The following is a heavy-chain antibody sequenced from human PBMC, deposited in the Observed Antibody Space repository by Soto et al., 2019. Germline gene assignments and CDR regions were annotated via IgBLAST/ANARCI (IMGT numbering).Heavy chain of an antibody. J-gene: IGHJ4*02. Sequence: PGGSLRLSCTAAGYNFSSYAMHWVRQATGKGLEWVAVISYDGSNKYYADSVKGRFTISRDNSKNTLYLQMNSLRAEDTAVYYCASNAGGYYYDSSGYYCDYWGQGTLVTVSS. CDR2: ISYDGSNK. CDR3: ASNAGGYYYDSSGYYCDY. V-gene: IGHV3-30-3*01. CDR1: GYNFSSYA. D-gene: IGHD3-22*01.